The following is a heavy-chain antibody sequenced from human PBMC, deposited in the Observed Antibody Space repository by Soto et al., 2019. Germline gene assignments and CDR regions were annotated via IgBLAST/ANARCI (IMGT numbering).Heavy chain of an antibody. D-gene: IGHD3-9*01. V-gene: IGHV1-8*02. CDR2: MNPNSGNT. CDR1: GYTFTSYA. Sequence: ASVKVSCKASGYTFTSYAMHWVRQATGQRLEWMGWMNPNSGNTRYAQKFQGRVTMTRNTSISTAYMELSSLRSEDTAVYYCARREDWPFDYWGQGTLVTVSS. CDR3: ARREDWPFDY. J-gene: IGHJ4*02.